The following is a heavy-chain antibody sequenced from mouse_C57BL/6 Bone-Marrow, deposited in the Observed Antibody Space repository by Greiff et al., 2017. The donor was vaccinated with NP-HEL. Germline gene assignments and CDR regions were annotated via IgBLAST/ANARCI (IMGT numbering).Heavy chain of an antibody. D-gene: IGHD2-3*01. Sequence: QVQLQQPGAELVRPGSSVKLSCKASGYTFTSYWMHWVKQRPIQGLEWIGNIDPSDSETHYNQKFKDKATLTVDKSSSTAYMQLSSLTSEDSAVYYCARWDDGYLDYWGQGTTLTVSS. V-gene: IGHV1-52*01. CDR2: IDPSDSET. J-gene: IGHJ2*01. CDR1: GYTFTSYW. CDR3: ARWDDGYLDY.